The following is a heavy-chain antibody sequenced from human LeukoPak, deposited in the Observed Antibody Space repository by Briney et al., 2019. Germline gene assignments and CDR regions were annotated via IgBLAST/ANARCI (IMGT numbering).Heavy chain of an antibody. CDR3: ARDYRPFSSPQKRYYYGMDV. J-gene: IGHJ6*04. D-gene: IGHD6-13*01. CDR1: GGSVSSNSAA. Sequence: SQTLPLTCAICGGSVSSNSAAWNWIRQSPSRGLEWLGRTYYRYKWYNDYAVSVKSRITINPDTSKNQFSLQLNSVTPEDTAVYYCARDYRPFSSPQKRYYYGMDVWGKGTTVTVSS. V-gene: IGHV6-1*01. CDR2: TYYRYKWYN.